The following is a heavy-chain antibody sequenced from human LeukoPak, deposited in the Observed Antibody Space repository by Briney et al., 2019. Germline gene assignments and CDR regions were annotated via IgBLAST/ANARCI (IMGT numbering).Heavy chain of an antibody. V-gene: IGHV4-4*07. CDR2: IYSSGST. D-gene: IGHD2/OR15-2a*01. CDR3: ARGASNIYYYYMDV. J-gene: IGHJ6*03. CDR1: GGSISSYY. Sequence: SETLSLTCTVSGGSISSYYRSWIRQPAGKGLEWIGRIYSSGSTNYNPSLKSRVTISVDTSNSQSSLKLSSVTAADTAVYYCARGASNIYYYYMDVWGKGTTVTVSS.